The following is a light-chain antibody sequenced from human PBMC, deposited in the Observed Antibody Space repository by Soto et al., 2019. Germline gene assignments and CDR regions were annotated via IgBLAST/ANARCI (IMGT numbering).Light chain of an antibody. V-gene: IGKV3-15*01. J-gene: IGKJ5*01. CDR3: QHYHGWPIT. CDR1: QSVSSN. Sequence: EIVMTQSPATLSVSPGERATLSCRASQSVSSNLAWYQQKPGQAPRLLIYGASTRATGIPARFSGSESGTEFTLTISSLQSEDFAVYYCQHYHGWPITFGQGTRLEIK. CDR2: GAS.